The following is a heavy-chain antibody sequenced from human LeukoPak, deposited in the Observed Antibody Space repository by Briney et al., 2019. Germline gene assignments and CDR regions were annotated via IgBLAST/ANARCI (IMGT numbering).Heavy chain of an antibody. CDR3: AREGMGYCSSTSCYYWFDP. CDR2: INPSGGST. J-gene: IGHJ5*02. D-gene: IGHD2-2*01. V-gene: IGHV1-46*01. Sequence: ASVKVSCKASGYTFTSYYMHWVRQAPGQGLEWMGIINPSGGSTSYAQKFQGRVTMTRDMSTSTVYMELSSLRSEDMAVYYCAREGMGYCSSTSCYYWFDPWGQGTLVTVSS. CDR1: GYTFTSYY.